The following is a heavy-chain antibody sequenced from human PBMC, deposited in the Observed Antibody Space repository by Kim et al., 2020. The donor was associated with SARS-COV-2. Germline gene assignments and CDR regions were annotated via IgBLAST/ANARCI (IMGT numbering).Heavy chain of an antibody. CDR2: IKQDGSEK. CDR3: AGMRSNKLLWFGELSRALYGMDV. V-gene: IGHV3-7*01. Sequence: GGSLRLSCAASGFTFSSYWMSWVRQAPGKGLEWVANIKQDGSEKSYVDSVKGRFTISRDNAKNSLYLQMNSLIAEDTAVYYCAGMRSNKLLWFGELSRALYGMDVWGQGSTVTVSS. CDR1: GFTFSSYW. D-gene: IGHD3-10*01. J-gene: IGHJ6*02.